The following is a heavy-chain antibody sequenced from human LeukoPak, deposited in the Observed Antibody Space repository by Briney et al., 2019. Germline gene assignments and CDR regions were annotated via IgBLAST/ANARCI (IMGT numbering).Heavy chain of an antibody. CDR1: AGTFTSYA. Sequence: SVKLSCKASAGTFTSYAISWVRQAPGQGLELMGRIIPILGIANYEQKFQGRVTITAAKSTSTAYMELSSLRAEDTVVYCCARDVSSWYLVDYYYGMDVWGQGTTVTVSS. J-gene: IGHJ6*02. D-gene: IGHD6-13*01. CDR3: ARDVSSWYLVDYYYGMDV. CDR2: IIPILGIA. V-gene: IGHV1-69*04.